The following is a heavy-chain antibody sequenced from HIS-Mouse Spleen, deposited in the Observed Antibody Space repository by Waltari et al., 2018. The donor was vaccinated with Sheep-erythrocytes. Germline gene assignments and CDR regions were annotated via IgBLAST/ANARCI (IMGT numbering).Heavy chain of an antibody. J-gene: IGHJ3*02. D-gene: IGHD3-16*02. Sequence: EVQLVESGGGLVQPGGSLRLSCAASGFTFSSDWMHWVRKAPGKGLVCVSRMKSYGSRTSYAQSVKCRFTISRDNAKNTLYLQMNSLRAEDTAVYYCARAISSADAFDIWGQGTMVTVSS. CDR3: ARAISSADAFDI. V-gene: IGHV3-74*01. CDR2: MKSYGSRT. CDR1: GFTFSSDW.